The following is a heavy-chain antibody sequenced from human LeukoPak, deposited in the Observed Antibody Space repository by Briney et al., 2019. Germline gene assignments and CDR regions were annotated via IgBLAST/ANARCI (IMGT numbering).Heavy chain of an antibody. J-gene: IGHJ4*02. CDR3: ARAMVRGVIVNFDY. Sequence: GGSLRLSCAASGFTFSSYSMNWVRQAPEKGLEWVSSISSSSSYIYYADSVRGRFTISRDNAKNSLYLQMNSLRAEDTAVYYCARAMVRGVIVNFDYWGQGTLVTVSS. V-gene: IGHV3-21*01. D-gene: IGHD3-10*01. CDR1: GFTFSSYS. CDR2: ISSSSSYI.